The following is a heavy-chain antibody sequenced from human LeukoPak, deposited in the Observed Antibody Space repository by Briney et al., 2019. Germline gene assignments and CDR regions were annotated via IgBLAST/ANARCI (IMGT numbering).Heavy chain of an antibody. J-gene: IGHJ5*01. CDR1: GFILSSFW. Sequence: GGSLRLSCGGSGFILSSFWMSWVRQAPGKGLEWVGNIKQDGGEKYYLDSVKGRFTISRDNAKNSLDLQMNSLRAEDTAVYYCVRHHPKDRFDSWGLGTLVTVSS. V-gene: IGHV3-7*01. CDR3: VRHHPKDRFDS. CDR2: IKQDGGEK.